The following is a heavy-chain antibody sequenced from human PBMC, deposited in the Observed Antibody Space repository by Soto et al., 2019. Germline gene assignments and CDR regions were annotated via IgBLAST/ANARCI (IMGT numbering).Heavy chain of an antibody. CDR3: ARELRDYYGSGSYPLDAFDI. CDR1: GYTFTSYG. Sequence: QVQLVQSGAEVKKPGASVKVSCKASGYTFTSYGISWVRQAPGQGLEWMGWISAYNGNTNYAQKLQGRVTMTTDTSTSTGYMELRSLRSDDTAVYYCARELRDYYGSGSYPLDAFDIWGQGTMVTVSS. CDR2: ISAYNGNT. V-gene: IGHV1-18*01. J-gene: IGHJ3*02. D-gene: IGHD3-10*01.